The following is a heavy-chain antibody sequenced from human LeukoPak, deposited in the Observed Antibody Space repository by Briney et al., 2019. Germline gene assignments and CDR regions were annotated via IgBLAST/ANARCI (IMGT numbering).Heavy chain of an antibody. Sequence: ASVKVSCKASGYTFTGYYMHWVRQAPGQGPEWMGRINPNRGGTNYAQKFQGRVTMTRDTSISTAYMELSRLRSDDTAVYYCARVQGGYSSGFSEPFDPWGQGTLVTVSS. D-gene: IGHD6-25*01. V-gene: IGHV1-2*06. CDR3: ARVQGGYSSGFSEPFDP. CDR2: INPNRGGT. J-gene: IGHJ5*02. CDR1: GYTFTGYY.